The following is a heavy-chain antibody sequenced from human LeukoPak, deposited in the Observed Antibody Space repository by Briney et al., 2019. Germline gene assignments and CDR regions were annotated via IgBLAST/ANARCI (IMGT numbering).Heavy chain of an antibody. CDR1: GFTFSSYG. CDR2: ISYDGSNK. V-gene: IGHV3-30*18. D-gene: IGHD1-26*01. CDR3: AKGGSYYDRGYYFDY. Sequence: GGSLRLSCAASGFTFSSYGIHWVRQAPGKGLEWVAVISYDGSNKYYADSVKGRFTISRDNSKNTLYLQMNSLRAEDTAVYYCAKGGSYYDRGYYFDYWGQGTLVTVSS. J-gene: IGHJ4*02.